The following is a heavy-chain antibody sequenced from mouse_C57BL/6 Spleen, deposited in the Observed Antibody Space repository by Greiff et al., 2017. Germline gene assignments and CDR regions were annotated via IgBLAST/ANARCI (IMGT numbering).Heavy chain of an antibody. CDR2: IYPGNSDT. V-gene: IGHV1-5*01. J-gene: IGHJ4*01. CDR3: TRRYYSNYGAMDY. Sequence: EVQLQQSGTVLARPGASVKMSCKTSGYTFTSYWMHWVKQRPVQGLEWIGAIYPGNSDTSYNQKFKGKAKLTAVTSASTAYMELSSLTNEDSAVYYCTRRYYSNYGAMDYWGQGTSVTVSS. D-gene: IGHD2-5*01. CDR1: GYTFTSYW.